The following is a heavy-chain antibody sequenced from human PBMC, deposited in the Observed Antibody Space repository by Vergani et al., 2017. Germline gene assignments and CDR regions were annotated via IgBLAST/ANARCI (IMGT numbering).Heavy chain of an antibody. CDR2: VKSDGNSA. CDR3: ARARXGGDGFMSNWLDT. J-gene: IGHJ5*02. Sequence: EVQLVESGGGLVKPGGSLRLSCAASGFTLGQYWMHWVRQTPGTGLEWVSRVKSDGNSAMYADSVKGRFTISRDKSKNTLYLEMKSLRVEDTAVYYCARARXGGDGFMSNWLDTWGQGTLVSVSS. CDR1: GFTLGQYW. D-gene: IGHD5-24*01. V-gene: IGHV3-74*03.